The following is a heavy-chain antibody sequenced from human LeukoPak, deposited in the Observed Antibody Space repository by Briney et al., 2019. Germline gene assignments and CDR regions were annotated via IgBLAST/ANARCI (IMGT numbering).Heavy chain of an antibody. Sequence: GGSLRLSCVASRFTFSDYYMSWIRQAPGKGLEWVSYISSSGNTMYYADSVKGRFTISRDNAKNSLYLQMTTLRAEDTAVYYCARYRFIGIAGTLAYYFDYWGQGTLVTVSS. CDR2: ISSSGNTM. D-gene: IGHD3-10*01. J-gene: IGHJ4*02. CDR1: RFTFSDYY. CDR3: ARYRFIGIAGTLAYYFDY. V-gene: IGHV3-11*01.